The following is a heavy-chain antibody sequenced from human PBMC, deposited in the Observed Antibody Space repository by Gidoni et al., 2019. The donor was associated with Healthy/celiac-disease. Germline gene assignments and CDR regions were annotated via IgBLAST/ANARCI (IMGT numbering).Heavy chain of an antibody. CDR3: ARAASYGDYASPFDY. V-gene: IGHV1-2*02. D-gene: IGHD4-17*01. Sequence: QVQLVQSGAEVKKPGASVKVSCKASGYTFTGYYMHWVRQAPGQGLEWMGWINPNSGGTNYAQKFQGRVTMTRDTSISTAYMELSRLRSDDTAVYYCARAASYGDYASPFDYWGQGTLVTVSS. CDR2: INPNSGGT. CDR1: GYTFTGYY. J-gene: IGHJ4*02.